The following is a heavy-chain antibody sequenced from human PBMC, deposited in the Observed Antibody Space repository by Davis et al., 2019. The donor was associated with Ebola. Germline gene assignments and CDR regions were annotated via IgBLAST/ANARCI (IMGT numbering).Heavy chain of an antibody. CDR2: INPNSGGT. Sequence: ASVKVSCKASGYTFTGYYMHWVRQAPGQGLEWMGWINPNSGGTNYAQKFQGWVTMTRDTSISTAYMELSRLRSDDTAVYYCARVGCSGGSCYGYYGMDVWGQGTTVTVSS. D-gene: IGHD2-15*01. CDR1: GYTFTGYY. CDR3: ARVGCSGGSCYGYYGMDV. J-gene: IGHJ6*02. V-gene: IGHV1-2*04.